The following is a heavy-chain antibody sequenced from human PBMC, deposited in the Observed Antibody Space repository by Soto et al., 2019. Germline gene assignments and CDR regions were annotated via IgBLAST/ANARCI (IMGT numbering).Heavy chain of an antibody. CDR2: INVGNGNT. Sequence: ASVKVSCKTPGYTFTSYNIHWVRQAPGQRLEWMGWINVGNGNTRYSQKFQGRLTLTRDTPGNTAYLELNSLISEDTAVYYCARPGIYCSGGGSCFPFASWGQGTLVTVSS. CDR1: GYTFTSYN. J-gene: IGHJ4*02. CDR3: ARPGIYCSGGGSCFPFAS. D-gene: IGHD2-15*01. V-gene: IGHV1-3*01.